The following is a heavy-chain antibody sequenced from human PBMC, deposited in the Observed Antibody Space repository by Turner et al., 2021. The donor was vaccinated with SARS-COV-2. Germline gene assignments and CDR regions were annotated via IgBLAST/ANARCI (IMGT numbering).Heavy chain of an antibody. V-gene: IGHV3-7*04. Sequence: EVQLVESGGGLVQPGGSLRLSCAASGFTFSSYWMSWVRQAPGKGLEWVANIKQDGSEKYYVDSVKGRFTISRDNAKNSLYLQMNSLRDEDTAVYYCARGDDFWRGYSSYGMDVWGQGTTVTVSS. J-gene: IGHJ6*02. D-gene: IGHD3-3*01. CDR2: IKQDGSEK. CDR3: ARGDDFWRGYSSYGMDV. CDR1: GFTFSSYW.